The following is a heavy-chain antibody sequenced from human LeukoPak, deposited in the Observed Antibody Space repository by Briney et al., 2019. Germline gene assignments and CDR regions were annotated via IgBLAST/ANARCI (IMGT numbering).Heavy chain of an antibody. D-gene: IGHD5-18*01. V-gene: IGHV3-30*02. Sequence: GGSLRLSCAASGFTFSHHGMHWVRQAPGKGLEWVAFIRNDGSNHYYADSVKGRFTISRDNAKTSLYLQMNSLRAEDTAVYYCARDLSGVTGYTYGRGIDYWGQGTLVTVSS. CDR3: ARDLSGVTGYTYGRGIDY. J-gene: IGHJ4*02. CDR2: IRNDGSNH. CDR1: GFTFSHHG.